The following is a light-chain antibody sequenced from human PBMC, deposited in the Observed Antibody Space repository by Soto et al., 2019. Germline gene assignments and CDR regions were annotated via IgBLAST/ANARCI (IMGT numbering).Light chain of an antibody. CDR3: QRRNN. V-gene: IGKV3-11*01. J-gene: IGKJ3*01. Sequence: DIVLTQSPATLSLSPGERATLSCRASQSVSRDFAWYQQNPGQAPRLLIYDPSNRATGIPARFSGSGSGTHFTCNMNSLQPEAFEVYYCQRRNNLGPGTKVDF. CDR1: QSVSRD. CDR2: DPS.